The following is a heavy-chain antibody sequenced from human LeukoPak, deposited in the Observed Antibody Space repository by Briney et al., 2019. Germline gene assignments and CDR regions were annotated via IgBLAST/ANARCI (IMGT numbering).Heavy chain of an antibody. V-gene: IGHV4-39*07. D-gene: IGHD5-18*01. J-gene: IGHJ4*02. CDR3: AREWRTAMVGGLDY. Sequence: PSETLSLTCTVSGGSISSSSYYWGWIRQPPGKGLEWIGSIYYSGSTYYNPSLKSRVTISVDTSKNQFSLKLSSVTAADTAVYYCAREWRTAMVGGLDYWGQGTLVTVSS. CDR1: GGSISSSSYY. CDR2: IYYSGST.